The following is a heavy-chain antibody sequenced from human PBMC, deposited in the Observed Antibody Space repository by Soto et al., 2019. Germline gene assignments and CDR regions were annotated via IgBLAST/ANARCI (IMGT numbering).Heavy chain of an antibody. V-gene: IGHV4-34*01. CDR1: GGSFSGYY. J-gene: IGHJ4*02. D-gene: IGHD2-2*01. Sequence: PSETLSLTCAVYGGSFSGYYWSWIRQPPGKGLEWIGEINHSGSTNYNPSLKSRVTISLDTSKNQFSLKLSSVTAADTAVYYCARGKVPAAFDYWGQGTLVTVSS. CDR2: INHSGST. CDR3: ARGKVPAAFDY.